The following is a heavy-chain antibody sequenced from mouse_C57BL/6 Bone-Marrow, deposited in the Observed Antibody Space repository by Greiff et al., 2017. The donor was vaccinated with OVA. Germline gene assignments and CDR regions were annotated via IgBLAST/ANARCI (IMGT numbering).Heavy chain of an antibody. CDR1: GYTFTDYN. CDR3: AGDYGNYGAWFAY. V-gene: IGHV1-22*01. J-gene: IGHJ3*01. D-gene: IGHD2-1*01. CDR2: INPNNGGT. Sequence: VQLQQSGPELVKPGASVKMSCKASGYTFTDYNMHWVKQSHGKSLEWIGYINPNNGGTSYNQKFKGKATLTVNKSSSTAYMELRSLTSEDSAVYYCAGDYGNYGAWFAYWGQGTLVTVSA.